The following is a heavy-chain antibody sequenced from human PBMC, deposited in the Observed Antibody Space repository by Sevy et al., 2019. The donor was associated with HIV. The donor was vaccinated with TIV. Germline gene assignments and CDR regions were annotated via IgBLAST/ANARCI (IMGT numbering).Heavy chain of an antibody. D-gene: IGHD6-13*01. Sequence: GGSLRLSCTTSGFTFGDYAMGWFRQAPGKGLEWVGFIRTTASGGTTDYAASVKGTFIISRDDSKGIAYLQMNSLKTEDTAVYYCTRSFSVTWYPHYWGQGTLVTVSS. CDR2: IRTTASGGTT. CDR1: GFTFGDYA. V-gene: IGHV3-49*03. CDR3: TRSFSVTWYPHY. J-gene: IGHJ4*02.